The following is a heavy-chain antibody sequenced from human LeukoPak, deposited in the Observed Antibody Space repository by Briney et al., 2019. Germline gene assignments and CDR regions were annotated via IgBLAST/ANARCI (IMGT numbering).Heavy chain of an antibody. CDR1: GYTFTSYG. CDR2: IIAYNGNT. D-gene: IGHD2-15*01. V-gene: IGHV1-18*01. J-gene: IGHJ4*02. CDR3: ARAPPYCSGGSCLEGDY. Sequence: GASVKVSCKASGYTFTSYGISWVRQAPGQGVEWMGWIIAYNGNTNYAQKLQGRVTMTTDTSTSTAYMELRSLRSDDTAVYYCARAPPYCSGGSCLEGDYWGQGTLVTVSS.